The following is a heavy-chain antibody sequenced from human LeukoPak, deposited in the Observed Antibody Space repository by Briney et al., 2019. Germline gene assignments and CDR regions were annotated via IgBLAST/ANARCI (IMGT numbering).Heavy chain of an antibody. J-gene: IGHJ3*02. CDR3: ARMVRERHSFDI. V-gene: IGHV4-34*01. D-gene: IGHD3-10*01. CDR2: INHSGST. Sequence: SETLSLRCAVYGGSFNAYYWSWIRRPPGKRLEWIGEINHSGSTNQNPSLKSRVTISVDTSNHQFSLRLSSVTAADTAVYYCARMVRERHSFDIWGQGTMVTVSS. CDR1: GGSFNAYY.